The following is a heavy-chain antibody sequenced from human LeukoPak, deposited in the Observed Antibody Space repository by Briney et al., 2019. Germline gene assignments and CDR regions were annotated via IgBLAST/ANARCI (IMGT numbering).Heavy chain of an antibody. Sequence: GGSLRLSCSASGFTFSSYAMHWVRQAPGKGLEYVSGISINGGSTDYADSVKGRFTIARDNSKNTVYLQMSSLRAEDTAVYYCVKESRVVRGVIMDAFDMWGQGTMVTVSS. CDR2: ISINGGST. J-gene: IGHJ3*02. V-gene: IGHV3-64D*06. CDR1: GFTFSSYA. D-gene: IGHD3-10*01. CDR3: VKESRVVRGVIMDAFDM.